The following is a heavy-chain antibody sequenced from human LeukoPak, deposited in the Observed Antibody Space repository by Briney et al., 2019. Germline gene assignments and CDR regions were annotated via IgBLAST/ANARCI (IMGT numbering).Heavy chain of an antibody. J-gene: IGHJ4*02. V-gene: IGHV1-69*05. D-gene: IGHD3-10*01. CDR2: IIPIFGTA. CDR3: ASITMVRGVIIGYPFGY. CDR1: GGTFSSYA. Sequence: ASVKVSCKASGGTFSSYAISWVRQAPGQGLEWMGGIIPIFGTANYAQKFQGRVTITTDESTGTAYMELSSLRSEDTAVYYCASITMVRGVIIGYPFGYWGQGTLVTVSS.